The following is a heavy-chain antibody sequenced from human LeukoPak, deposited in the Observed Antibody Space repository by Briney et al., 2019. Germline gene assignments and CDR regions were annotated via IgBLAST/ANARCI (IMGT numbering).Heavy chain of an antibody. CDR2: IYYSGST. CDR1: GGSISSSSYY. D-gene: IGHD4-17*01. J-gene: IGHJ4*02. CDR3: AGYTDYVSY. Sequence: SETLSLTCTVSGGSISSSSYYWGWIRQPPGKGLEWIGSIYYSGSTYYNPSLKSRVTISVDTSQNQFSLRLSSVTAADTAMYYCAGYTDYVSYWGQGTLVTVSS. V-gene: IGHV4-39*07.